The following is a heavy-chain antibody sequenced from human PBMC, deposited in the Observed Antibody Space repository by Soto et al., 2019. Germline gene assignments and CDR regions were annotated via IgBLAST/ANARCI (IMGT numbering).Heavy chain of an antibody. D-gene: IGHD3-9*01. J-gene: IGHJ6*02. Sequence: GRSLKLSCAASGFTFSSYGMHWVRQAPGKGLEWVAVIWYDGSNKYYADSVKGRFTISRDNSKNTLYLQMNSLRAEDTAVYYCARPIYDILTGYQPYGMDVWGQGTTVTVSS. CDR1: GFTFSSYG. CDR2: IWYDGSNK. V-gene: IGHV3-33*01. CDR3: ARPIYDILTGYQPYGMDV.